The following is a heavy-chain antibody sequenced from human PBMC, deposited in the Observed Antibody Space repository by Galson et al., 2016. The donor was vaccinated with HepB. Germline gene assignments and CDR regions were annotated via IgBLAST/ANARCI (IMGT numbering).Heavy chain of an antibody. Sequence: SLRLSCAASGFVFSAYWLSWVRQSPGKGLEWVASINQDGNRRYYVDSAKGRFIISRDNARTSLSLQMHSLRVDDTSIYYCVSGYTSGIWGPGTMVIVSS. CDR2: INQDGNRR. J-gene: IGHJ3*02. D-gene: IGHD6-25*01. CDR1: GFVFSAYW. V-gene: IGHV3-7*01. CDR3: VSGYTSGI.